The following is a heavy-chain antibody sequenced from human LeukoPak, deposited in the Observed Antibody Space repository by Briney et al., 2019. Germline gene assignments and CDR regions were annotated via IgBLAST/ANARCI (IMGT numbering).Heavy chain of an antibody. V-gene: IGHV4-4*07. Sequence: SETLSLTCTVSGGSISSYYWSWIRQPAGKGLEWIGRIYTSGSTNYNPSLKSRVTISVDKSKNQFPLKLSSVTAADTAVYYCARDCSSTSCYDWGQGTLVTVSS. CDR1: GGSISSYY. CDR2: IYTSGST. J-gene: IGHJ4*02. D-gene: IGHD2-2*01. CDR3: ARDCSSTSCYD.